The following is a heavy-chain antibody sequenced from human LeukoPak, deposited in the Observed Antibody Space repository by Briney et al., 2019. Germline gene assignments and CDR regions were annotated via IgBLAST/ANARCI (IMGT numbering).Heavy chain of an antibody. CDR3: ARGGGYYGSGSYYRAYYYYYMDV. V-gene: IGHV4-34*01. CDR1: GGSFSGYY. CDR2: INHSGST. J-gene: IGHJ6*03. Sequence: SETLSLTCAVYGGSFSGYYWSWIRQPPGKGLEWIGEINHSGSTNYNPSLKSRVTISVDTSKNQFSLKLSSVTAADTAVYYCARGGGYYGSGSYYRAYYYYYMDVWGKGTTVTVPS. D-gene: IGHD3-10*01.